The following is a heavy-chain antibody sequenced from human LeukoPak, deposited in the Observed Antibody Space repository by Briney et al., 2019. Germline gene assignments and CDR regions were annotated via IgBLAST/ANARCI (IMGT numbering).Heavy chain of an antibody. V-gene: IGHV4-59*01. Sequence: TAETLSLTCTASGVSISSYYWSWIRQPPGKGLEWIGYIYYSGSTNYNPSLKSRVTISVDTSKNQFSLKLSSVTAADTAVYYCARWYYYYMDVWGKGTTVTVSS. CDR1: GVSISSYY. CDR3: ARWYYYYMDV. CDR2: IYYSGST. J-gene: IGHJ6*03.